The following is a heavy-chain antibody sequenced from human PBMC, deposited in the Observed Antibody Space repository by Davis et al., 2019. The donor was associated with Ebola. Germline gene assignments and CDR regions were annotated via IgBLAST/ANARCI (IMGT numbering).Heavy chain of an antibody. CDR3: ASEYCSSASCHDAFDI. CDR1: GGSISSSNW. CDR2: IYHSGST. Sequence: MPSETLSLTCTVSGGSISSSNWWSWVRPPPGTGLEWIGEIYHSGSTNYNPSLKSRVTISVDKSKNPFSLKLSSVTAADTAVYYCASEYCSSASCHDAFDIWGQGTMVTVSS. J-gene: IGHJ3*02. V-gene: IGHV4-4*02. D-gene: IGHD2-2*01.